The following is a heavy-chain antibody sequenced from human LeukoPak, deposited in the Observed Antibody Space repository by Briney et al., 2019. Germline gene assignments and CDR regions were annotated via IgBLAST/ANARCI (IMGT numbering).Heavy chain of an antibody. CDR2: MNPNSGNT. D-gene: IGHD3-16*01. CDR1: GYTFTSYD. J-gene: IGHJ6*03. Sequence: GESLKISCKGSGYTFTSYDINWVRQATGQGLEWMGWMNPNSGNTGYAQKFQGRVTITRNTSISTAYMELSSLRSEDTAVYYCAIFGYYYYMDVWGKGTTVTVSS. CDR3: AIFGYYYYMDV. V-gene: IGHV1-8*03.